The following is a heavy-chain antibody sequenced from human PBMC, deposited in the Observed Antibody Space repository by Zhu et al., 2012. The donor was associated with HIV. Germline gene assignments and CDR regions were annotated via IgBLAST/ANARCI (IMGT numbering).Heavy chain of an antibody. Sequence: QVHLQESGPGLVKPSETLSLTCTVSGGSISNYYWTWMRQPAGKGLEWIGRILGTGTTYYNPSLESRVTMSVDTFKNQFSLKVTSVTAADTAIYYCARARGVAGTGYFDFWGQGILVTVSS. D-gene: IGHD6-19*01. CDR1: GGSISNYY. V-gene: IGHV4-4*07. J-gene: IGHJ4*02. CDR3: ARARGVAGTGYFDF. CDR2: ILGTGTT.